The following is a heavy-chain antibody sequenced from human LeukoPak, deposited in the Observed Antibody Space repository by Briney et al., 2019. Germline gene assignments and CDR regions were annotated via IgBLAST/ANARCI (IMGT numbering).Heavy chain of an antibody. V-gene: IGHV4-34*01. CDR3: ARGRGYSVY. CDR1: GGSFSVYH. D-gene: IGHD5/OR15-5a*01. CDR2: VLEGGSA. Sequence: SETLSLTCAVYGGSFSVYHWTWIRQPPGKGLEWIGGVLEGGSANYNPSLKSRVTISLDTSKNQFSLKLSSVTAADTAVYYCARGRGYSVYWGQGTLVTVSS. J-gene: IGHJ4*02.